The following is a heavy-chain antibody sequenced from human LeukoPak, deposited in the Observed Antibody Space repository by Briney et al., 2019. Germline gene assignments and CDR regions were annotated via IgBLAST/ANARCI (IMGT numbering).Heavy chain of an antibody. CDR3: ATVLQYQLPPSGYYYYMDV. D-gene: IGHD2-2*01. CDR1: GYTFTSYY. V-gene: IGHV1-46*01. CDR2: INPSGGST. Sequence: ASVKVSCKASGYTFTSYYMHWVRQAPGQGLEWMGIINPSGGSTSYAQKFQGRVTMTEDTSTDTAYMELSSLRSEDTAVYYCATVLQYQLPPSGYYYYMDVWGKGTTVTVSS. J-gene: IGHJ6*03.